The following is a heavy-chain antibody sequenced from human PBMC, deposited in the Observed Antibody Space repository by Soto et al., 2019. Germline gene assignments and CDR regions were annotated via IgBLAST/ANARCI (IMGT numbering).Heavy chain of an antibody. D-gene: IGHD3-10*01. CDR2: IHPSGGST. Sequence: PGESLTLSCAAAGSLLSSYCMSWVRQPPGKGLQWVATIHPSGGSTHYPESMSGLSTISRKNTRDMLLIQMNRLGADVTAVYYGAKDPSADPPDCWGQGALVTVSS. CDR1: GSLLSSYC. CDR3: AKDPSADPPDC. V-gene: IGHV3-23*01. J-gene: IGHJ4*02.